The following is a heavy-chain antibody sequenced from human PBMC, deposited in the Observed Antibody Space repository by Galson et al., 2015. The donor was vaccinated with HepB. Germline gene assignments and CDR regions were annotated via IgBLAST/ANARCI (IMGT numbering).Heavy chain of an antibody. Sequence: SLSLSCAASGVTFSGYSLNWVRQAPGKGLEWPSHINGRSTITYDADSVKGRFTISRDNAKNSLYLQMNSLRAEDTAIYYCAREFYYDSSNYFDDAFDFWGQGTMVTVSS. J-gene: IGHJ3*01. CDR2: INGRSTIT. D-gene: IGHD3-22*01. V-gene: IGHV3-48*01. CDR1: GVTFSGYS. CDR3: AREFYYDSSNYFDDAFDF.